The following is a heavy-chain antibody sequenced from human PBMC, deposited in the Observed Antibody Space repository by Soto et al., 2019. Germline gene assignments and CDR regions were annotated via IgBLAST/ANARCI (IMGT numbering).Heavy chain of an antibody. Sequence: GGSLRLSCAASGFTFSSYAMHWVRQAPGKGLEWVAVISYDGSNKYYADSVKGRFTISRDNAKNSLYLQMNSLRAEDTAVYYCARARTTLRRFDYWGQGTLVTVSS. CDR2: ISYDGSNK. D-gene: IGHD4-17*01. V-gene: IGHV3-30-3*01. CDR3: ARARTTLRRFDY. J-gene: IGHJ4*02. CDR1: GFTFSSYA.